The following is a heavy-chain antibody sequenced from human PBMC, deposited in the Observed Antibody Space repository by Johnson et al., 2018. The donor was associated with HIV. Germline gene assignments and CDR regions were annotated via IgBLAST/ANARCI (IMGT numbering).Heavy chain of an antibody. Sequence: QVQLVESGGGVVQPGRSLRLSCAASGFTFSSYAMHWVRQAPGKGLEWVAVISYDGSNKDYADSVKGRFTISRDNSKNTLYLQMNSLRAEDTAVYYCARVLESKVAAGSWAFDIWGQGTMVTVSS. J-gene: IGHJ3*02. CDR3: ARVLESKVAAGSWAFDI. V-gene: IGHV3-30-3*01. CDR2: ISYDGSNK. CDR1: GFTFSSYA. D-gene: IGHD6-13*01.